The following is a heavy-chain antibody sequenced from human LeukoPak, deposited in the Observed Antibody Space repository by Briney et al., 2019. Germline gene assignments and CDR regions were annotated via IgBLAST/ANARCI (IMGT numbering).Heavy chain of an antibody. Sequence: PGRSLRLSCPASGFTFSSYAMHWVRQAPGKGLEWVAVISYDGSNKYYADSVKGRFTISRDKSKNTLYLQMNSLRAEDTAVYYCAREVRGGNDYWGQGTLVTVSS. CDR2: ISYDGSNK. D-gene: IGHD3-10*01. CDR1: GFTFSSYA. J-gene: IGHJ4*02. V-gene: IGHV3-30*04. CDR3: AREVRGGNDY.